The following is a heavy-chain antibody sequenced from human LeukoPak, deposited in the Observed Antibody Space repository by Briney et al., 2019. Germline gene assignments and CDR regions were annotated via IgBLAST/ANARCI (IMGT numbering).Heavy chain of an antibody. D-gene: IGHD6-19*01. CDR3: TSPQADSGATYFRH. Sequence: GGSLKLSCAASGFTFSGSTMHWVRQASGKGLEWIGRIRSKANSYATAYAASVKGRFTISRDDAKNTACLQMDSLKTEDTAVYYCTSPQADSGATYFRHWGQGTLVTVSS. CDR1: GFTFSGST. CDR2: IRSKANSYAT. J-gene: IGHJ1*01. V-gene: IGHV3-73*01.